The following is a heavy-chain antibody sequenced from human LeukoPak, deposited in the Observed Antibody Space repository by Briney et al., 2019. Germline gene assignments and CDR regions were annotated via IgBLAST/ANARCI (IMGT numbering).Heavy chain of an antibody. CDR3: ARDSRVLYYYYYGMDV. J-gene: IGHJ6*02. D-gene: IGHD6-6*01. V-gene: IGHV3-48*03. Sequence: PGGSLRLSCAASGFTFSSYEMNWVRQAPGRGLEWVSYISSSGSTIYYADSVKGRFTISRDNAKNSLYLQMNSLRAEDTAVYYCARDSRVLYYYYYGMDVWGQGTTVTVSS. CDR2: ISSSGSTI. CDR1: GFTFSSYE.